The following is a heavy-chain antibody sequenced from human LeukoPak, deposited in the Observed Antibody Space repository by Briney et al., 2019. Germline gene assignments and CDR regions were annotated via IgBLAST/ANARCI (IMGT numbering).Heavy chain of an antibody. CDR1: GFTFSGYW. CDR3: AGCIALDTAMVKVHNWFDP. Sequence: GGSLRLSCVVSGFTFSGYWMSWVRQPPGKGLEWVATIKQDGSDECYVDSVKGRFTISRDNAKNSLYLQMDGLRAEDTAVYYCAGCIALDTAMVKVHNWFDPWGQGTLVTVSS. CDR2: IKQDGSDE. J-gene: IGHJ5*02. V-gene: IGHV3-7*01. D-gene: IGHD5-18*01.